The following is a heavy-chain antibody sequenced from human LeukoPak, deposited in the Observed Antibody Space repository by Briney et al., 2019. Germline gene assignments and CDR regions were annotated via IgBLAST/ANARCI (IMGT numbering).Heavy chain of an antibody. V-gene: IGHV3-48*03. D-gene: IGHD2-15*01. CDR3: ARYCSGGSCYLRYYYYGMDV. J-gene: IGHJ6*04. CDR2: ISSSGSTI. CDR1: GFTFSSYE. Sequence: QPGGSLLLSCAASGFTFSSYEMNWVRQAPGKGLEWVSYISSSGSTIYYADSVKGRFTISRDNAKNSLYLQMNSLRAEDTAVYYCARYCSGGSCYLRYYYYGMDVWGKGTTVTVSS.